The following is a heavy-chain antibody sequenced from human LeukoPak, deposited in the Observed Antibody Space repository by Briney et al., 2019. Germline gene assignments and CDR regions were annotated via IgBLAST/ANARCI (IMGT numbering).Heavy chain of an antibody. J-gene: IGHJ5*02. CDR3: ARGPPLFDP. V-gene: IGHV3-48*01. CDR2: ISISSSTI. CDR1: GFTFSSYD. Sequence: GSLRLSCAASGFTFSSYDMSWIRQAPGKGLEWVSYISISSSTIYYADSVKGRFTISRDNAKNSLYLQMNSLRAEDTAIYYCARGPPLFDPWGQGTLVTVSS.